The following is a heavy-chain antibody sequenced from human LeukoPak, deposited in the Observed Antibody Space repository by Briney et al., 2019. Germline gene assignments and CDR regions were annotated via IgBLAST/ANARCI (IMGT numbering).Heavy chain of an antibody. CDR1: GFTFSSYA. D-gene: IGHD3-10*01. J-gene: IGHJ6*02. CDR3: AKNTYYYGSGGLMDV. V-gene: IGHV3-23*01. CDR2: ISGGGGST. Sequence: PGGSLRLCCAASGFTFSSYAMSWVRQAPGKGLEWVSAISGGGGSTYYADSVKGRFTISRDNSKNTLYLQMNSLRAEDTAVYYCAKNTYYYGSGGLMDVWGQGTTVTVSS.